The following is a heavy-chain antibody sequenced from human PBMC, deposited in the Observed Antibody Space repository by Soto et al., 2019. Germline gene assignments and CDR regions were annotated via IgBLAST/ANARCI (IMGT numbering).Heavy chain of an antibody. CDR1: GGSFSGYY. J-gene: IGHJ5*02. CDR2: INHSGST. V-gene: IGHV4-34*01. D-gene: IGHD6-6*01. CDR3: ARTGLIAARGWFDP. Sequence: SETLSLTCAVYGGSFSGYYWSWIRQPPGKGLEWIGEINHSGSTNYNPSLKSRVTISVDTSKNQFSLKLSSVTAADTAVYYCARTGLIAARGWFDPWGQGTLVTVS.